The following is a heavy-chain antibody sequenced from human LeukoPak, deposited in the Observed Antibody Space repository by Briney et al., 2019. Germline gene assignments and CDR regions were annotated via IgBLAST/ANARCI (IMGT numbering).Heavy chain of an antibody. CDR1: GGSISSNNW. CDR3: ARGLVAGTASTFDC. D-gene: IGHD6-19*01. V-gene: IGHV4-4*02. Sequence: SGTLSLTCAVSGGSISSNNWWTWVRQPPGKGLEWIGEIYHSGSTNYNPSLKSRVTISVDKSNDQFSLKLTSVTAADTAVYYCARGLVAGTASTFDCWGQGTLVTVSS. CDR2: IYHSGST. J-gene: IGHJ4*02.